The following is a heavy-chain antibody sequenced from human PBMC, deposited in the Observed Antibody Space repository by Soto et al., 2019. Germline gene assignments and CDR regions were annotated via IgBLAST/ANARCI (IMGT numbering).Heavy chain of an antibody. CDR1: GFTFSDYY. CDR3: ARGRGAAADYFDF. CDR2: ISSSTSHT. J-gene: IGHJ4*02. D-gene: IGHD6-13*01. V-gene: IGHV3-11*05. Sequence: QVQLVESGGGLVKPGGSVRLSCAVSGFTFSDYYMTWIRQAPGKGLEWVSYISSSTSHTNYADSVKGRFTISRDNAKNSLFLQMNSLRAEDTAVYYCARGRGAAADYFDFWGQGTLVTVSS.